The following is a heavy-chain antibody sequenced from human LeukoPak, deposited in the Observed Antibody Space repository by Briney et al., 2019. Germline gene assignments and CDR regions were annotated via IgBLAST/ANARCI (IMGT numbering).Heavy chain of an antibody. CDR3: ARHVCSSTSCPFDP. D-gene: IGHD2-2*01. V-gene: IGHV4-39*01. Sequence: PSEPLSLTCTVSGGSISNSSYYWGWIRQPPGKGLEWIGSLYYSGYTFYNPSLKSRLIISVDTSKNQLSLKVTSVTAADTALYYCARHVCSSTSCPFDPWGQGTLVTVSS. CDR1: GGSISNSSYY. J-gene: IGHJ5*02. CDR2: LYYSGYT.